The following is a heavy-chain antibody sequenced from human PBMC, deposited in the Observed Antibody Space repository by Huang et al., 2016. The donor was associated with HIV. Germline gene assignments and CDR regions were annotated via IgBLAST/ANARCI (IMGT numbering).Heavy chain of an antibody. D-gene: IGHD3-10*01. CDR2: SYPGDSDT. V-gene: IGHV5-51*01. CDR1: GYRFRSNC. Sequence: EVQLVQSGAEVKKPGESLKISCKGSGYRFRSNCIGWVRQMPGKGLEWMGISYPGDSDTRYSPSFQGKVTISADKSINTAYLQWSSLKASDTAMYYCARLIGSPSFYYGLDVWGQGTTVTVSS. CDR3: ARLIGSPSFYYGLDV. J-gene: IGHJ6*02.